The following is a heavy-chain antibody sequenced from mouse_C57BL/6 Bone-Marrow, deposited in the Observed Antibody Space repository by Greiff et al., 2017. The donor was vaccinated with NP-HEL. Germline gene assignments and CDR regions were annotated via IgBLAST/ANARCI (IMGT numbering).Heavy chain of an antibody. D-gene: IGHD2-1*01. Sequence: QVQLQQSGAELVKPGASVKISCKASGYAFSSYWMNWVKQRPGKGLEWIGQIYPGDGDTNYNGKFKGKATLTADKSSSTAYMQLSSLTSDDSAVYFCARANCGNYAWYFDVWGTGTTVTVSS. J-gene: IGHJ1*03. CDR3: ARANCGNYAWYFDV. CDR1: GYAFSSYW. CDR2: IYPGDGDT. V-gene: IGHV1-80*01.